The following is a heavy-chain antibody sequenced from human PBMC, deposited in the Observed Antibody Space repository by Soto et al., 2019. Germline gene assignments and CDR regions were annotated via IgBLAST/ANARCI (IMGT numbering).Heavy chain of an antibody. J-gene: IGHJ6*02. Sequence: SETLSLTCTVSGGSISSGDYYWSWIRQPPGKGLEWIGYIYYSGSTYYNPSLKSRVTISVDTSKNQFSLKLSSVTAADTAVYYCARVEMATGDYYYYGMDVWGQGTTVTVSS. CDR2: IYYSGST. CDR1: GGSISSGDYY. V-gene: IGHV4-30-4*01. CDR3: ARVEMATGDYYYYGMDV. D-gene: IGHD5-12*01.